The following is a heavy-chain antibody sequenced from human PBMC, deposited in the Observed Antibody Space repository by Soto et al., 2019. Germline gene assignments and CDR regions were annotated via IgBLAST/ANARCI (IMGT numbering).Heavy chain of an antibody. Sequence: PSETLSLTCTVSGGSISSGGYYWSWIRQHPGKGLEWTGYIYYSGSTYYNPSLKSRVTISVDTSKNQFSLKLSSVTAADTAVYYCARGPNMITFGGVIVRADAFDIWGQGTMVTVSS. CDR2: IYYSGST. V-gene: IGHV4-31*03. CDR1: GGSISSGGYY. D-gene: IGHD3-16*02. J-gene: IGHJ3*02. CDR3: ARGPNMITFGGVIVRADAFDI.